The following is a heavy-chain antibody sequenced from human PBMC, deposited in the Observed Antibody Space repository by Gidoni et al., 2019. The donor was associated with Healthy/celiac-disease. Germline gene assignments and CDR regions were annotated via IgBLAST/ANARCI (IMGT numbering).Heavy chain of an antibody. CDR3: AKDRRGYCTNGVCDPFDY. CDR1: GFTFSSYG. CDR2: ISYDGSNK. D-gene: IGHD2-8*01. V-gene: IGHV3-30*18. Sequence: QVQLVESGGGVVQPGRSLRLSCAASGFTFSSYGMHWVRQAPGKGLEWVAVISYDGSNKYYADSVKGRFTISRDNSKNTLYLQMNSLRAEDTAVYYCAKDRRGYCTNGVCDPFDYWGQGTLVTVSS. J-gene: IGHJ4*02.